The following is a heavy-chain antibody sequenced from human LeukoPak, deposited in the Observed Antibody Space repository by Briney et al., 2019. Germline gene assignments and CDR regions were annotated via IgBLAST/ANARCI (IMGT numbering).Heavy chain of an antibody. J-gene: IGHJ5*02. CDR1: GYTFTSYD. CDR2: MNPNSGNT. Sequence: ASVKVSCKASGYTFTSYDINWVRQATGQGLEWMGWMNPNSGNTGYAQKFQGRVTMTRNTSISTAYMELSSLRSEDTAVYYCARAHTAMVNNWFDPWGQGTLVTVSS. V-gene: IGHV1-8*01. D-gene: IGHD5-18*01. CDR3: ARAHTAMVNNWFDP.